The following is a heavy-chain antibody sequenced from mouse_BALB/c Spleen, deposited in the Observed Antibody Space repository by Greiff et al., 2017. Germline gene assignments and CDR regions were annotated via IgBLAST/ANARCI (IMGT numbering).Heavy chain of an antibody. CDR3: ARRADGYPFAY. J-gene: IGHJ3*01. Sequence: DVKLVESGGGLVKPGGSLKLSCAASGFAFSSYDMSWVRQTPEKRLEWVAYISSGGGSTYYPDTVKGRFTISRDNAKNTLYLQMSSLKSEDTAMYYCARRADGYPFAYWGQGTLVTVSA. CDR2: ISSGGGST. D-gene: IGHD2-3*01. CDR1: GFAFSSYD. V-gene: IGHV5-12-1*01.